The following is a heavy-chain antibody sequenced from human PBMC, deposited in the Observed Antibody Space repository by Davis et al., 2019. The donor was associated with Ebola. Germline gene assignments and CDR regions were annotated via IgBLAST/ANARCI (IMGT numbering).Heavy chain of an antibody. CDR2: ISSNGGST. CDR1: GFTFSSYA. J-gene: IGHJ6*02. D-gene: IGHD2-2*01. Sequence: GGSLRLSCAASGFTFSSYAMHWVRQAPGKGLEYVSAISSNGGSTYYANSVKGRFTISRDNSKNTLYLQMNSLRAEDTAVYFCARQLPYYSYGMDVWGQGTTVIVSS. CDR3: ARQLPYYSYGMDV. V-gene: IGHV3-64*01.